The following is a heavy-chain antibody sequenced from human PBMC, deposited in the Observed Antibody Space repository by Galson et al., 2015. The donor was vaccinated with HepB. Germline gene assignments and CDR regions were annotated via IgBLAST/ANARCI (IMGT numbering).Heavy chain of an antibody. CDR1: GYTFSAQY. CDR3: ARAPGISFGELLQPLTF. J-gene: IGHJ4*02. CDR2: VDPEDGET. D-gene: IGHD3-10*01. Sequence: SCKDSGYTFSAQYIHWVQQAPGKGLEWMGPVDPEDGETIYAENFQGRVTITADTSTDTAYMELSRLRSEDTAVYYCARAPGISFGELLQPLTFWGLGTLVTVSS. V-gene: IGHV1-69-2*01.